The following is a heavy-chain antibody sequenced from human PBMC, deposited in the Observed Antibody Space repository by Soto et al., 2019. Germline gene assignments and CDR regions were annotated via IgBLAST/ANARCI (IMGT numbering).Heavy chain of an antibody. CDR2: IYHSGST. V-gene: IGHV4-31*03. CDR1: GGSISSGGFY. CDR3: ARGGDSYTIFDY. D-gene: IGHD5-18*01. J-gene: IGHJ4*02. Sequence: QVQLQQSGPGLVKPSQTLSLTCTVSGGSISSGGFYWSWIRQYPGKGLEWIGYIYHSGSTNYNPSLKSRLSMSIDTSKNQLSLKLSSVTAAATALYFCARGGDSYTIFDYWGQGTRVTVSS.